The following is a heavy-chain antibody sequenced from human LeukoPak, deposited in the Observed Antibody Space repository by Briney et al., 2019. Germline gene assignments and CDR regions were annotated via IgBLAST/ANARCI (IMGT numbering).Heavy chain of an antibody. D-gene: IGHD1-26*01. Sequence: SETLSLTCAVYGGSFSGYYWSWIRQPPGKGLEWIGEINHSGSTNYNPSLKSRVTISVDTSKNQFSLKLSSVTAADTAVYYCAREVVGAPRGNYYYYYMDVWGKGTTVTVSS. CDR1: GGSFSGYY. CDR3: AREVVGAPRGNYYYYYMDV. V-gene: IGHV4-34*01. CDR2: INHSGST. J-gene: IGHJ6*03.